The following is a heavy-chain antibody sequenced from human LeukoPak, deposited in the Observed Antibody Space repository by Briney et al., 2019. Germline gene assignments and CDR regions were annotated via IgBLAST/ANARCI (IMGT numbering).Heavy chain of an antibody. V-gene: IGHV4-34*01. J-gene: IGHJ6*02. D-gene: IGHD4-17*01. CDR2: INHSGST. CDR1: GGSFSGYY. CDR3: ARGRLRGYYYYYGMDV. Sequence: KPSETLSLTCAVSGGSFSGYYWSWIRQPPGKGMEWIGEINHSGSTNYNPSLKSRVTISVDTSKNQFSLKLSSVTAADTAVYYCARGRLRGYYYYYGMDVWGQGTTVTVSS.